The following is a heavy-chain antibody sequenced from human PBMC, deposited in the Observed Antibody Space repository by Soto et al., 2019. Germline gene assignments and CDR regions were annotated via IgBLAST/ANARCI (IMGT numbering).Heavy chain of an antibody. Sequence: GSLRLSCAASGFTFSSYSMNWVRQAPGKGLEWVSSISSSSSYIYYADSVKGRFTISRDNAKNSLYLQMNSLRAEDTAVYYCAREVLMGATSPYYYYGMDVWGQGTTVTVSS. J-gene: IGHJ6*02. V-gene: IGHV3-21*01. CDR1: GFTFSSYS. CDR3: AREVLMGATSPYYYYGMDV. D-gene: IGHD1-26*01. CDR2: ISSSSSYI.